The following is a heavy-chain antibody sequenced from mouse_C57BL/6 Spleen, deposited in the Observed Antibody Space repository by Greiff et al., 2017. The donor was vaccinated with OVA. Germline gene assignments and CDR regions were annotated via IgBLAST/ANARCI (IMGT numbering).Heavy chain of an antibody. Sequence: EVNVVESEGGLVQPGSSMKLSCTASGFTFSDYYMAWVRQVPEKGLEWVANINYDGSSTYYLDSLKSRFIISRDNAKNILYLQMSSLKSEDTATYYCAREEGTNYYAMDYWGQGTSVTVSS. CDR2: INYDGSST. D-gene: IGHD2-14*01. CDR3: AREEGTNYYAMDY. J-gene: IGHJ4*01. V-gene: IGHV5-16*01. CDR1: GFTFSDYY.